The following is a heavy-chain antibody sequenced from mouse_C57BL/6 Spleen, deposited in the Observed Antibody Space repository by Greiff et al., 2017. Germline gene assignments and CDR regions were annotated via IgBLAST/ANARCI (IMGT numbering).Heavy chain of an antibody. Sequence: VQLKESGPELVKPGASVKIPCKASGYTFTDYNMDWVKQSHGKSLEWIGDINPNNGGTIYNQKFKGKATLTVDKSSSTAYMELRSLTSEDTAVYYCARWGTTVVVSYWYFDVWGTGTTVTVSS. CDR1: GYTFTDYN. J-gene: IGHJ1*03. CDR3: ARWGTTVVVSYWYFDV. CDR2: INPNNGGT. V-gene: IGHV1-18*01. D-gene: IGHD1-1*01.